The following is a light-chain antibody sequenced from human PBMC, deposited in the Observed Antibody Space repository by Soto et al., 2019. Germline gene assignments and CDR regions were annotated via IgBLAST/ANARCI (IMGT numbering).Light chain of an antibody. CDR3: IQARQTHMYT. V-gene: IGKV2-28*01. J-gene: IGKJ2*01. Sequence: DIVMTQSPLSLPVTPGEPASISCRSSQSLLHSNGYNYLDWYLQKPGQSPQLLIYLGANRASGVPDRFSGSGTGTDITLKVSRVEAEDVGVYYCIQARQTHMYTFERGTKLEIK. CDR1: QSLLHSNGYNY. CDR2: LGA.